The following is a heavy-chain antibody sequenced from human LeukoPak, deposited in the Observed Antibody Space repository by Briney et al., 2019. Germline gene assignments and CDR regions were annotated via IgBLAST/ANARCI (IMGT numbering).Heavy chain of an antibody. CDR3: AKFWGEEIVVGGDIDY. Sequence: GGSLRLSCAASGFTFSSYGMHWVRQAPGKGLEWVAFIRYDGSNKYYADSVKGRFTISRDNSKNTLYLQMNSLRAEDTAVYYCAKFWGEEIVVGGDIDYWGQGTLVTVSS. CDR2: IRYDGSNK. J-gene: IGHJ4*02. V-gene: IGHV3-30*02. D-gene: IGHD2-2*01. CDR1: GFTFSSYG.